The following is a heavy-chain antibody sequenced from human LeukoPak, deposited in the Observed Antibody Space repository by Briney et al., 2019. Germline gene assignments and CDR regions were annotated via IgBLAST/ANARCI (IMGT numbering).Heavy chain of an antibody. Sequence: SQTLSLTCSISGDSVSSNSAAWNWIRQSPSRGLEWLGRTYYRSKWYNDYAVSVKSRITINPDTSKNRFSLQLNSVTPEDTAVYYYARDYKAAAVPYFDYWGQGTLVTVSS. CDR2: TYYRSKWYN. V-gene: IGHV6-1*01. CDR1: GDSVSSNSAA. CDR3: ARDYKAAAVPYFDY. J-gene: IGHJ4*02. D-gene: IGHD6-13*01.